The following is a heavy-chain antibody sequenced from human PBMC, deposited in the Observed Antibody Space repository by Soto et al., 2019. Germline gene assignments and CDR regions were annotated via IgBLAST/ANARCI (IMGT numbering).Heavy chain of an antibody. J-gene: IGHJ4*02. CDR2: IYYSGST. Sequence: QVQLQESGPGLVKPSETLSLTCTVSGGSISTYYWSWIRQPPGKGLEWIGYIYYSGSTNYNPSLKSRVTISVXTXKXXFSLKLSSVTAADTAVYYCARMRNILTGYPGRFDYWGQGTLVTVSS. V-gene: IGHV4-59*01. CDR3: ARMRNILTGYPGRFDY. D-gene: IGHD3-9*01. CDR1: GGSISTYY.